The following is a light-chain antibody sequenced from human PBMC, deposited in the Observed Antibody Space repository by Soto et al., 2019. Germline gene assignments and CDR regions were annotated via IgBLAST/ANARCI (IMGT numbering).Light chain of an antibody. J-gene: IGLJ1*01. Sequence: QSVLTQPASVSGSPGQAITISCTGTSSDVGAYNYVSWYQQHPGKAPKFMIYEVSNRPSGVSNRFSGSKSGNTASLTISGLQAEDEADYYCSSYTGSSTLVFGTGTTVTVL. CDR2: EVS. CDR1: SSDVGAYNY. CDR3: SSYTGSSTLV. V-gene: IGLV2-14*01.